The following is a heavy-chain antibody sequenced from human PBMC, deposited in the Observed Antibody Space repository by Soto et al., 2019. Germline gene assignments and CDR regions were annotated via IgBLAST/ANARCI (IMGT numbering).Heavy chain of an antibody. CDR1: GYTFTGYY. CDR2: INPNSGGT. V-gene: IGHV1-2*02. CDR3: ARQDWNDYWFDP. J-gene: IGHJ5*02. D-gene: IGHD1-1*01. Sequence: ASVKVSCKASGYTFTGYYMHWVRQAPGQGLEWMGWINPNSGGTNYAQKFQGRVTMTRDTSISTAYMELSRLRSDDTAVYYCARQDWNDYWFDPWAQGTLVTVSS.